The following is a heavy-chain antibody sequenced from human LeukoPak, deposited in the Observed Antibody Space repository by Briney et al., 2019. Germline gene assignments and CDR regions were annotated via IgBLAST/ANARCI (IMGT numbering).Heavy chain of an antibody. CDR1: GFTFSSYA. D-gene: IGHD3-22*01. V-gene: IGHV3-53*01. CDR2: IYSGGST. Sequence: GGSLRLSCAASGFTFSSYAMSWVRQAPGKGLEWVSVIYSGGSTYYADSVKGRFTISRDNSKNTLYLQMNSLRAEDTAVYYCARGEYYYDSSGYHFDYWGQGTLVTVSS. J-gene: IGHJ4*02. CDR3: ARGEYYYDSSGYHFDY.